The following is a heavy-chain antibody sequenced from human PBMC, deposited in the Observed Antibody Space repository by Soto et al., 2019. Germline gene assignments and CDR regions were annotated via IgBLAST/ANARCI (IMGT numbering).Heavy chain of an antibody. V-gene: IGHV3-23*01. CDR3: AKRPRDYYYYMDV. J-gene: IGHJ6*03. D-gene: IGHD6-6*01. CDR2: ISGSGGST. Sequence: EVQLLESGGGLVQPVGSLRLSCAASGFTFSSYAMSCVRQAPGKGLEWVSAISGSGGSTYYADSVKGRFTISRDNSKNTLYLQMNSLRAEDTAVYYCAKRPRDYYYYMDVWGKGTTVTVSS. CDR1: GFTFSSYA.